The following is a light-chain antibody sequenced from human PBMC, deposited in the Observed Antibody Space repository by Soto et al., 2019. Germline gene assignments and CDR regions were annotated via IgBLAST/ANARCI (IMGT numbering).Light chain of an antibody. J-gene: IGKJ5*01. CDR2: GAS. CDR1: QSVSGN. V-gene: IGKV3-15*01. Sequence: EIVMTQSPATLSVSPGERATLSCRASQSVSGNLAWYQQKPGQAPRLLIYGASTRANGIPARFSGSGSGAXXXXXXSSXXSEXFAXYYCQQYNNWFSITFGQGTRLEIK. CDR3: QQYNNWFSIT.